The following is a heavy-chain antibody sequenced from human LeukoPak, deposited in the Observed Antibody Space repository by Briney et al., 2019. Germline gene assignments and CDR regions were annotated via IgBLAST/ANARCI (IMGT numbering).Heavy chain of an antibody. D-gene: IGHD6-19*01. Sequence: GGSLRLSCAASGFTFSSYAMSWVRQAPGKGLEWVSAISGSGGSTYYVDSVKGRFTISRDNSKNTLYLQMNSLRAEDTAVYYCAKPIGYSSGWYNYWGQGTLVTVSS. CDR2: ISGSGGST. J-gene: IGHJ4*02. V-gene: IGHV3-23*01. CDR3: AKPIGYSSGWYNY. CDR1: GFTFSSYA.